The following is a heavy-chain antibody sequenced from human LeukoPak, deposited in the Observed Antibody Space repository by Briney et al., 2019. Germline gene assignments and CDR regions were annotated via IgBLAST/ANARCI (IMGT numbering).Heavy chain of an antibody. V-gene: IGHV3-33*06. D-gene: IGHD2-2*01. CDR2: IWYDGSNK. CDR1: GFTFRSYG. Sequence: GRSLRLSCAASGFTFRSYGMHWVRQAPGKGLEWVAVIWYDGSNKYYADSVKGRFTISRDNSKNTLYLQMNSLRAEDTAVYYCAKEALGYCSSTSCHHYYYYMDVWGKGTTVTVSS. J-gene: IGHJ6*03. CDR3: AKEALGYCSSTSCHHYYYYMDV.